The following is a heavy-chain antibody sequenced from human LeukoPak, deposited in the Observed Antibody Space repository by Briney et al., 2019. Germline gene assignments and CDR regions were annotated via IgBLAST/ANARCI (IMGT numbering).Heavy chain of an antibody. CDR2: ISYDGSNK. CDR3: ARGRIVVVPAAPFDP. D-gene: IGHD2-2*01. V-gene: IGHV3-30*04. Sequence: GGSLRLSCAASGFTFSSYAMRWVRQAPGKGLEWVAVISYDGSNKYYADSVKGRFTISRDNSKNTLYLQMNSLRAEDTAVYYCARGRIVVVPAAPFDPWGQGTLVTVCS. CDR1: GFTFSSYA. J-gene: IGHJ5*02.